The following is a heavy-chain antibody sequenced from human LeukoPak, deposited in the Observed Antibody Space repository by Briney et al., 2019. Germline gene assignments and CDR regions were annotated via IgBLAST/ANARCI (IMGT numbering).Heavy chain of an antibody. CDR3: ARGGDYDSSGYLY. J-gene: IGHJ4*02. CDR1: GFTFSSYS. D-gene: IGHD3-22*01. V-gene: IGHV3-21*01. Sequence: GGSLRLSCAASGFTFSSYSMNWVRQAPGKGLEWVSSISSSSSYIYYADSVKGRFTISRDNAKNSLYLQMNSLRAEDTAVYYCARGGDYDSSGYLYWGQGTQVTVSS. CDR2: ISSSSSYI.